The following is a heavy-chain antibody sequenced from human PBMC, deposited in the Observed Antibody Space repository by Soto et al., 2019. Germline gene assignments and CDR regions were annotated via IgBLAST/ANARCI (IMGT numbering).Heavy chain of an antibody. V-gene: IGHV1-2*02. CDR1: GYNFIAQN. J-gene: IGHJ1*01. CDR3: DRERHLRTPSGAVEH. CDR2: MNPNSGGS. Sequence: QVHLVQSGAEVKKPGASVKASCMASGYNFIAQNIHWVRRAPGLGLELMGKMNPNSGGSDYAKEFPGRVTVTRGTYNSTVSMDLTSLNSDDTDVYYCDRERHLRTPSGAVEHWGQGTLVIVSS.